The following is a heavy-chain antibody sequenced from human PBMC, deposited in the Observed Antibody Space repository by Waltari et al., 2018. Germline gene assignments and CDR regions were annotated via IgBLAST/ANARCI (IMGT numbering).Heavy chain of an antibody. J-gene: IGHJ6*02. CDR3: ARGRYYDFWSGYYRAYYYYGMDV. D-gene: IGHD3-3*01. V-gene: IGHV4-34*01. CDR1: GGSFSGYY. Sequence: QVQLQQWGAGLLKPSETLSLTCAVYGGSFSGYYWSWIRQPPGKGLEWIGEINHRGRTKYNPSLKRQVTKSVDTSRNQFALKLSSVTAADTAVYYCARGRYYDFWSGYYRAYYYYGMDVWGQGTTVTVSS. CDR2: INHRGRT.